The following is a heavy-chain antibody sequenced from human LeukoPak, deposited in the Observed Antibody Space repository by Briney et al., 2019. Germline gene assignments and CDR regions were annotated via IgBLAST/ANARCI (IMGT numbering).Heavy chain of an antibody. Sequence: ESGPALLKPTQPLTLTCTFSGFSLSTSGMCVSWIRQPPGKALEWLARIDWDDDKYYSTSLKTRLTISKDTSKNQVVLTMTNMDPVDTATYYCARRYSGSYHSLDYWGQGTLVTVSS. D-gene: IGHD1-26*01. J-gene: IGHJ4*02. V-gene: IGHV2-70*11. CDR3: ARRYSGSYHSLDY. CDR2: IDWDDDK. CDR1: GFSLSTSGMC.